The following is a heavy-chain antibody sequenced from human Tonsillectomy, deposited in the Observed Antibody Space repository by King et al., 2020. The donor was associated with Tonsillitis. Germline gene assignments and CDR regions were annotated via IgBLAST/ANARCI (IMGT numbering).Heavy chain of an antibody. V-gene: IGHV3-23*03. D-gene: IGHD6-13*01. J-gene: IGHJ6*02. CDR3: AKDGGGSSWLGPYYYYYYGMDV. Sequence: DVQLVESGGGLVQPGGSLRLSCAASGFTFSSYAMSWVRQAPGKGLEWVSVIYSGGSSTYYADSVKGRFTISRDNSKNTLYLQMNSLRVEDTAVYYCAKDGGGSSWLGPYYYYYYGMDVWGQGTTVTVSS. CDR1: GFTFSSYA. CDR2: IYSGGSST.